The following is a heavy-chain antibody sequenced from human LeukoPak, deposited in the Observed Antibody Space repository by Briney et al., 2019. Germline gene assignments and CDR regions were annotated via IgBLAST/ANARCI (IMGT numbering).Heavy chain of an antibody. CDR1: GFTFINYW. J-gene: IGHJ4*02. D-gene: IGHD3-10*01. Sequence: PGGSLRLSCAASGFTFINYWMHWVRQAPGKGLEWVSIIYSGGSTYYADSVKGRFTISRDNAKNSLYLQMNSLRAEDTAVYYCARTPQQSGDYWGQGTLVTVSS. CDR3: ARTPQQSGDY. CDR2: IYSGGST. V-gene: IGHV3-69-1*01.